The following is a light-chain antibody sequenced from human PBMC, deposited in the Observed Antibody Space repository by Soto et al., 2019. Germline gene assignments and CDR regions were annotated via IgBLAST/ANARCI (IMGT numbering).Light chain of an antibody. CDR2: DAS. J-gene: IGKJ1*01. Sequence: DIQMIQSPSTLSASVGGRVTITCRASQSSSSWLAWYQQKPGKAPKLLIYDASSLESGFPSRFCGSGSGTEFTLTNTSLQPEDVATYYCQQYDMFGPGTKVDIK. CDR3: QQYDM. V-gene: IGKV1-5*01. CDR1: QSSSSW.